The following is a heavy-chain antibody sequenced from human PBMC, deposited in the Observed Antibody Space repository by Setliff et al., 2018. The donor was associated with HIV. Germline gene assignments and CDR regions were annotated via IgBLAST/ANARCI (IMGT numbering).Heavy chain of an antibody. CDR1: GFTFSTYT. Sequence: TCAASGFTFSTYTMTRVRQAPGKGLEWVSSISRLSTSIYYADSLKGRFTISRDNAQNSLYLQINSLRADDTAVYYCARVRTTVSADFYYYMDVWGKGTTVTVSS. CDR3: ARVRTTVSADFYYYMDV. CDR2: ISRLSTSI. V-gene: IGHV3-21*01. D-gene: IGHD4-17*01. J-gene: IGHJ6*03.